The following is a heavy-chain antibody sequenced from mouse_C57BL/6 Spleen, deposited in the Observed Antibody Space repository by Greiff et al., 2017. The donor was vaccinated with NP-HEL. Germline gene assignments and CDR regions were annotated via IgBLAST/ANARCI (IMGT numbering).Heavy chain of an antibody. J-gene: IGHJ4*01. CDR3: TRYDYPSNYYAMDY. CDR1: GYTFTDYE. CDR2: IDPETGGT. V-gene: IGHV1-15*01. Sequence: QVHVKQSGAELVRPGASVTLSCKASGYTFTDYEMHWVKQTPVHGLEWIGAIDPETGGTAYNQKFKGKAILTADKSSSTAYMELRSLTSEDSAVYYCTRYDYPSNYYAMDYWGQGTSVTVSS. D-gene: IGHD2-4*01.